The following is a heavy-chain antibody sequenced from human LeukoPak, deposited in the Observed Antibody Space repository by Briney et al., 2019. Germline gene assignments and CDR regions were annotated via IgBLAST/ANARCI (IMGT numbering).Heavy chain of an antibody. CDR1: GFTVSSNY. CDR3: AKGSKRVGHMNFDY. J-gene: IGHJ4*02. Sequence: GGSLRLSCAASGFTVSSNYMSWVRQAPGKGLEWVSVIYSGGSTYDADSVKGRFTISRDNSKNTLYLQMNSLRAEDTAVYYCAKGSKRVGHMNFDYWGQGTLVTVSS. CDR2: IYSGGST. V-gene: IGHV3-53*01.